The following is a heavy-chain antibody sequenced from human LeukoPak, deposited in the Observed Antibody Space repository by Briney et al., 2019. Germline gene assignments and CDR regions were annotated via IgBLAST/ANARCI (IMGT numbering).Heavy chain of an antibody. CDR3: ARAAGSSWSYYYYYYGMDV. D-gene: IGHD6-13*01. CDR2: IIPLIGTA. Sequence: SVKVSCKASGGTFSSYAISWVRQAPGQGLEWMGGIIPLIGTANYAQKFQGRVTITADESTSTAYMELSSLRSEDTAVYYCARAAGSSWSYYYYYYGMDVWGQGTTVTVSS. V-gene: IGHV1-69*13. J-gene: IGHJ6*02. CDR1: GGTFSSYA.